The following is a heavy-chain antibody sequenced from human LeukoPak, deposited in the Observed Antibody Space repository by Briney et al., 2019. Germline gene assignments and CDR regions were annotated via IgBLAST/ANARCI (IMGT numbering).Heavy chain of an antibody. V-gene: IGHV3-23*01. CDR3: AMIAGGSGSYYHDY. CDR2: ISGSGGST. CDR1: GFTFSNFA. D-gene: IGHD3-10*01. Sequence: GGSLRLSCAASGFTFSNFAMSWVRQAPGKGLEWVSAISGSGGSTYYADSVKGRFTISRDNSKNTLYLQMNSLRAEDTAVYYCAMIAGGSGSYYHDYWGQGTLVTVSS. J-gene: IGHJ4*02.